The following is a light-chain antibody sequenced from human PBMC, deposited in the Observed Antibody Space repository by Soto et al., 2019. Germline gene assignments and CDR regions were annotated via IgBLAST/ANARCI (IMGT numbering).Light chain of an antibody. CDR3: QQRSNWTT. CDR1: QSVSSY. CDR2: DAS. V-gene: IGKV3-11*01. J-gene: IGKJ1*01. Sequence: EIVLTQSPATLSLSPGERATLSCRASQSVSSYLAWYQQKPGQAPRLLIYDASNRATGIPARFSGSGSGTDFTLTISSLVPEDFEVYYCQQRSNWTTFGQGTKVAIK.